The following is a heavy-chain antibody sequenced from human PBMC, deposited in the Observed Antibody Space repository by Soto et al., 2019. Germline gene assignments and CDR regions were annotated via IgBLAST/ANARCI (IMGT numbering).Heavy chain of an antibody. CDR3: AKSLDSSRYYPSDI. J-gene: IGHJ3*02. CDR2: ISGIGVST. Sequence: GGSLRHSCAASGFNVSSYAMSRFHQAPGKGLEWVSAISGIGVSTYYADSVKGRFTISRDNSKNTLYLQMNSLRAEDTAVYYCAKSLDSSRYYPSDIWGLGTMDT. D-gene: IGHD3-22*01. CDR1: GFNVSSYA. V-gene: IGHV3-23*01.